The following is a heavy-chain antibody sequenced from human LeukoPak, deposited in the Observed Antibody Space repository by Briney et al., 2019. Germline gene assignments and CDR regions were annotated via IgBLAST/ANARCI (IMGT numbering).Heavy chain of an antibody. D-gene: IGHD2-15*01. CDR3: ARDGGEGYFDY. CDR2: IIPIFGTA. Sequence: SVKVSSKASGGTFSSYAISWVRQAPGQGLEWMGGIIPIFGTANYAQKFQGRVTITADESTSTAYMELSSLRSEDTAVYCCARDGGEGYFDYWGQGTLVTVSS. CDR1: GGTFSSYA. V-gene: IGHV1-69*13. J-gene: IGHJ4*02.